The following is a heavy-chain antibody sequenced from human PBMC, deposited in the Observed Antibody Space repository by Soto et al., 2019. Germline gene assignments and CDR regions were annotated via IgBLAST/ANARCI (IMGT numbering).Heavy chain of an antibody. CDR2: IYYSGST. Sequence: SETLSLTCTVSGGSISSSSYYWGWIRQPPGKGLEWIGSIYYSGSTYYNPSLKSRVTISVDTSKNQFSLKLSSVTAADTAVYYCIKAGPNLLFDPWGQGTLVTVS. CDR3: IKAGPNLLFDP. V-gene: IGHV4-39*01. J-gene: IGHJ5*02. D-gene: IGHD1-26*01. CDR1: GGSISSSSYY.